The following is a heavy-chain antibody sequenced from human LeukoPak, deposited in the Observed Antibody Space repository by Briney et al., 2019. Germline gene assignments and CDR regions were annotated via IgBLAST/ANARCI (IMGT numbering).Heavy chain of an antibody. CDR2: IYHSGST. CDR3: ASVDTAMVSDY. D-gene: IGHD5-18*01. Sequence: SETLSLTCTVSGYSISSGYYWGWIRQPPGKGLEWIGNIYHSGSTYYNPSLKSRVTISVDTSKNQFSLKLSSVTAADTAVYYCASVDTAMVSDYWGQGTLVTVSS. J-gene: IGHJ4*02. V-gene: IGHV4-38-2*02. CDR1: GYSISSGYY.